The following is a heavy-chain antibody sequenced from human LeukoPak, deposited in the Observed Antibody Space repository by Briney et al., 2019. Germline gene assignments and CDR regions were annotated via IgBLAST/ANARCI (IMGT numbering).Heavy chain of an antibody. CDR3: ARDGLDTAMVSRFYYYYYGMDV. D-gene: IGHD5-18*01. Sequence: SETLSLTCTVSGGSISSYYWSWIRQPPGKGLEWIGYIYYSGSTNYNPSLKSRVTISVDTSKNQFSLKLSSVTAADTAVYYCARDGLDTAMVSRFYYYYYGMDVWGQGTTVTVSS. J-gene: IGHJ6*02. CDR2: IYYSGST. CDR1: GGSISSYY. V-gene: IGHV4-59*12.